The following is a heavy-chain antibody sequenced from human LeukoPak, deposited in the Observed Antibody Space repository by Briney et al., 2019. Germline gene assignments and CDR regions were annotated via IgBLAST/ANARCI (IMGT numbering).Heavy chain of an antibody. J-gene: IGHJ4*02. CDR1: GGTLSSYA. Sequence: SVKVSCKASGGTLSSYAISWVRQAPGQGLEWMGGIIPIFGTANYAQKFQGRVTITADKSTSTAYMELSSVRSEDTAVYYCARDREGYLDYWGQGTLVTVSS. CDR2: IIPIFGTA. CDR3: ARDREGYLDY. V-gene: IGHV1-69*06. D-gene: IGHD3-3*01.